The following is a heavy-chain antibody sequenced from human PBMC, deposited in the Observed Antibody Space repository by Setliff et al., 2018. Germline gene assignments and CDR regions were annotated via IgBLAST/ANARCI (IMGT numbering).Heavy chain of an antibody. CDR2: ISPHTGNT. D-gene: IGHD6-19*01. CDR3: ARRASDVTVTGYYFDS. V-gene: IGHV1-2*02. CDR1: GYNFNGYY. J-gene: IGHJ4*02. Sequence: ASVKVSCKTSGYNFNGYYLHWVRLAPGQGLEWLGWISPHTGNTNYAQNFQGRVTMTRDTSINTAYMELNGLRSDDTAVYYCARRASDVTVTGYYFDSWGQGTLVTVPQ.